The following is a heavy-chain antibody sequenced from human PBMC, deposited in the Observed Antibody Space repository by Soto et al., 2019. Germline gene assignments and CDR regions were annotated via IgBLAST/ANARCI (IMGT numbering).Heavy chain of an antibody. J-gene: IGHJ6*02. V-gene: IGHV3-21*02. CDR3: ATVTYCSSASCPNYYYVMDV. D-gene: IGHD2-2*01. CDR2: IGSSSNYI. CDR1: GFTFTTYS. Sequence: EVQLVESGGGLVMPGGSLRLSCAASGFTFTTYSLTWVRQAPGKGLEWVASIGSSSNYIYYADSVKGRFTISRDNAKNSLFLQMNRLRAEDTAVYYCATVTYCSSASCPNYYYVMDVWGQGTTVTVSS.